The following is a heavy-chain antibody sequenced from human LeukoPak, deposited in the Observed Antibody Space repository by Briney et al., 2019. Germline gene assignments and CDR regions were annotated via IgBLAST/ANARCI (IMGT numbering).Heavy chain of an antibody. D-gene: IGHD6-19*01. CDR2: ISSSSSYI. V-gene: IGHV3-21*01. Sequence: PGGSLRLSCAASGFTFDDHGMSWVRQVPGKGLEWVSSISSSSSYIYYADSVKGRFTISRDNAKNSLYLQMNSLRAEDTAVYYCARGIAVAAADYWGQGTLVAVSS. J-gene: IGHJ4*02. CDR1: GFTFDDHG. CDR3: ARGIAVAAADY.